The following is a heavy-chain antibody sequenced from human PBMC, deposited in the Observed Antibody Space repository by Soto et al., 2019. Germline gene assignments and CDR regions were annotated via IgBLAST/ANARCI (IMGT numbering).Heavy chain of an antibody. V-gene: IGHV1-18*01. J-gene: IGHJ4*02. D-gene: IGHD3-22*01. CDR1: GYSFATSG. Sequence: QVKLLQSGTEVKKPGASIKVSCKASGYSFATSGMSWVRQAPGQGLEWMGWIRAYNGNTNYDQNLQDRVTITTDTSTSTDYLEVRTLRSDDTAVYYCARAGQSYDASGYANWGQGTLVTVSS. CDR3: ARAGQSYDASGYAN. CDR2: IRAYNGNT.